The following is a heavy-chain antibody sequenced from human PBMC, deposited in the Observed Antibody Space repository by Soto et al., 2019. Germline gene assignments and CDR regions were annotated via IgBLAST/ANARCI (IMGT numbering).Heavy chain of an antibody. CDR1: GGSISSSSYY. V-gene: IGHV4-39*01. CDR2: IYYSGSN. D-gene: IGHD3-10*01. J-gene: IGHJ6*03. Sequence: QLQLQESGPGLVKPSETLSLTCTVSGGSISSSSYYWGWIRQPPGKGLEWIGSIYYSGSNYYNPSLKSRVTIAVDTSKNHFSLKLSSVTAADTAVYYCARPYYYGSGVPGATPPYYYYMDVWGKGTTVTVSS. CDR3: ARPYYYGSGVPGATPPYYYYMDV.